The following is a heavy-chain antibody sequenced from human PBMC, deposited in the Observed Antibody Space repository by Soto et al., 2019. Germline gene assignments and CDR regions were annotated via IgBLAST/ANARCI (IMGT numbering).Heavy chain of an antibody. CDR3: AKDMGQWLVGDDYYHYGMDV. Sequence: GGSLRLSCAASGFTFSSYAMSWVRQAPGKGLEGVSGISGSGTSTNYTDSVKGRFTISRDNSKNTLYLQMSSLRVEDTAVYYCAKDMGQWLVGDDYYHYGMDVWGQGTTVTVSS. CDR1: GFTFSSYA. J-gene: IGHJ6*02. V-gene: IGHV3-23*01. CDR2: ISGSGTST. D-gene: IGHD6-19*01.